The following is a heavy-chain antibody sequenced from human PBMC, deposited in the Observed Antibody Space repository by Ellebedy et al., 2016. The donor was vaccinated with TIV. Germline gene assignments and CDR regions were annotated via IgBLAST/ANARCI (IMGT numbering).Heavy chain of an antibody. J-gene: IGHJ3*01. CDR1: GGSISPYY. CDR3: ARVVWQQPVSYAFDF. CDR2: ISYSGSA. D-gene: IGHD6-13*01. V-gene: IGHV4-59*01. Sequence: MPSETLSLTCTVSGGSISPYYWSWIRQPPGQGLEWIGYISYSGSANYNPSLTSRVTISVDTSKNHFSLRLTSVTAADTAVYYCARVVWQQPVSYAFDFWGQGTMVTVSS.